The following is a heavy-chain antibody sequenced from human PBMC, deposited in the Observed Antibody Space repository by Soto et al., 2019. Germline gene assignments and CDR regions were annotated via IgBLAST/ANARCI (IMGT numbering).Heavy chain of an antibody. Sequence: EVQLVESGGGLVKPGGSLRLSCAASGFTFSSYSMNWVRQAPGKGLEWVSSISSSSSYIYYADSVKGRFTISRDNAKNSLYLQMNSLRAEDTAVYYCARWGRGGLDEGDAFDIWGQGTMVTVSS. V-gene: IGHV3-21*01. D-gene: IGHD3-16*01. CDR1: GFTFSSYS. J-gene: IGHJ3*02. CDR3: ARWGRGGLDEGDAFDI. CDR2: ISSSSSYI.